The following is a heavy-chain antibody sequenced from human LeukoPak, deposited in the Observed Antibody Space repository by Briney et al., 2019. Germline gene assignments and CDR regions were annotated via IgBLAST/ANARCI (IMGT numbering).Heavy chain of an antibody. CDR2: FDPEDGET. Sequence: ASVKVSCKVSGYTLTELSMHWVRQAPGKGLEWMGGFDPEDGETIYAQKFQGRVTMTEDTSTGTAYMELSSLRSEDTAVYYCATDTAGYCTNGVCSNFDYWGQGTLVTVSS. V-gene: IGHV1-24*01. CDR3: ATDTAGYCTNGVCSNFDY. CDR1: GYTLTELS. J-gene: IGHJ4*02. D-gene: IGHD2-8*01.